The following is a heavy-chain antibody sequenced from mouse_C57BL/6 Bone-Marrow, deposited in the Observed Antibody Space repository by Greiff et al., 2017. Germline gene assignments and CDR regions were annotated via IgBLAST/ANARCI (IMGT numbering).Heavy chain of an antibody. CDR2: ISDGGSYT. CDR3: ARGLLGWFAN. Sequence: EVQGVESGGGLVKPGGSLKLSCAASGFTLSSYAMSWVRQTPEKRLEWVATISDGGSYTYYPDNVKGRFTISRDNAKNNLYLQMSHLKSEYTAIYYCARGLLGWFANWGPGTLVTVSA. J-gene: IGHJ3*01. D-gene: IGHD1-2*01. CDR1: GFTLSSYA. V-gene: IGHV5-4*01.